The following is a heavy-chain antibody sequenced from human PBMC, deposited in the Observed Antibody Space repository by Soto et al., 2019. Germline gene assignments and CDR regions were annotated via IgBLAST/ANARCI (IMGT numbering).Heavy chain of an antibody. CDR2: IYYSGST. V-gene: IGHV4-59*01. CDR1: GGSISSYY. D-gene: IGHD3-22*01. Sequence: SETLSLTCTVSGGSISSYYWSWIRQPPGKGLEWIGYIYYSGSTYYNPSLKSRVTISVDTSKNQFSLKLSSVTAADTAVYYCARKGPLYDSSGYFDRPFDYWGQGTLVTVSS. J-gene: IGHJ4*02. CDR3: ARKGPLYDSSGYFDRPFDY.